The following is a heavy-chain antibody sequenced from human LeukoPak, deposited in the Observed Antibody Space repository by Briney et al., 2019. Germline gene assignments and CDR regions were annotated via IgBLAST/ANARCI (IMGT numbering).Heavy chain of an antibody. Sequence: SETLSLTYTVSGGSISSHYWSWIRQPPGKGLEWVGYIYFTGSTNYNPSLKSRVTMSVDTSNNQFSLKLSSVTAADTAVYYCARRYCTDGVCYLVSWGQGNLVTVSS. CDR3: ARRYCTDGVCYLVS. CDR2: IYFTGST. V-gene: IGHV4-59*11. J-gene: IGHJ5*02. CDR1: GGSISSHY. D-gene: IGHD2-8*01.